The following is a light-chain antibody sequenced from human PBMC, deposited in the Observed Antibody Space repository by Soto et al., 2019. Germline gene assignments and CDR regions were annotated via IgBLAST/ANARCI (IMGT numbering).Light chain of an antibody. Sequence: DIQMTQSPASLSASVGDRVTVTCRASQSIGRNLNWYQQKPGKAPKLLIYTSSNLQSGVPSRFSGSGSGTDFILTIRSLQPEDFASYYCQQSYSTPPTFDQGTMVEVK. CDR3: QQSYSTPPT. CDR1: QSIGRN. CDR2: TSS. J-gene: IGKJ1*01. V-gene: IGKV1-39*01.